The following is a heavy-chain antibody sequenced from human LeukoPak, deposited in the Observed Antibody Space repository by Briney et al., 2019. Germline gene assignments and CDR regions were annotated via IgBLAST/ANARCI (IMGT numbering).Heavy chain of an antibody. V-gene: IGHV3-73*01. Sequence: GGSLRLSCAASGFTFSGSAMHWVRQASGKGLEWVGRIRGKANSYATAYAASVKGRFTISRDDSKNTAYLQMNSLKTEDTAVYYCTRHGAVRGTSSAVDYWGQGTLVTVSS. J-gene: IGHJ4*02. D-gene: IGHD3-16*01. CDR3: TRHGAVRGTSSAVDY. CDR2: IRGKANSYAT. CDR1: GFTFSGSA.